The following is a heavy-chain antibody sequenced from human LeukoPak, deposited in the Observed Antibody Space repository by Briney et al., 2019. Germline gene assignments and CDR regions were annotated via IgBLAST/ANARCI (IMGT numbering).Heavy chain of an antibody. Sequence: GGSLRLSCAASGFTFSSSDMNWVCQAPGKGLEWVSYISSNGSTKNYADSVKGRFTISRDNAKNSLYLRMNSLRAEDTAVYYCSREGSSYAPSGPFYIDYWGQGTLVTVSS. D-gene: IGHD1-26*01. J-gene: IGHJ4*02. V-gene: IGHV3-48*03. CDR1: GFTFSSSD. CDR3: SREGSSYAPSGPFYIDY. CDR2: ISSNGSTK.